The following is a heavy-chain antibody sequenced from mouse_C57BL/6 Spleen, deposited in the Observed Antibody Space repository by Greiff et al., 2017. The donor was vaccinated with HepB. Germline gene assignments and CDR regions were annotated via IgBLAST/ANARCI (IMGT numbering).Heavy chain of an antibody. CDR1: GFTFSDYG. V-gene: IGHV5-17*01. CDR2: ISSGSSTI. D-gene: IGHD2-10*02. J-gene: IGHJ2*01. CDR3: ARVASKREYYFDY. Sequence: DVMLVESGGGLVKPGGSLKLSCAASGFTFSDYGMHWVRQAPEKGLEWVAYISSGSSTIYYADTVKGRFTISRDNAKNTLFLQMTSLRSEDTAVYYCARVASKREYYFDYWGQGTTLTVSS.